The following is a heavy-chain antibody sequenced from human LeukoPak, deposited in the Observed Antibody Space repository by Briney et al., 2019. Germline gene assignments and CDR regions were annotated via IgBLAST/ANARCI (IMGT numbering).Heavy chain of an antibody. CDR3: ARDQRYCSSSSCPWEPFDY. Sequence: GGSLRLSCAASGFTFSSYWMSWVRQAPGKGLEWVANIKQDGSEKYYVDSVKGRFTISRDNAKNSLYPQMNSLRAEDTAVYYCARDQRYCSSSSCPWEPFDYWGQGTLVTASS. CDR2: IKQDGSEK. J-gene: IGHJ4*02. V-gene: IGHV3-7*05. D-gene: IGHD2-2*01. CDR1: GFTFSSYW.